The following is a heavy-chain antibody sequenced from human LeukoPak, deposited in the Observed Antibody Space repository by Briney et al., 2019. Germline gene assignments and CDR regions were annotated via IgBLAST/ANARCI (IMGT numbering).Heavy chain of an antibody. CDR2: ISGSGGST. CDR3: AKMGFVCGLKDYFDY. V-gene: IGHV3-23*01. Sequence: GGSLRLSCAASGFTFSSYAMSWVRQAPGKGLEWVSAISGSGGSTYYADSVKGRFTISRDNSKNTLYLQMNSLRAEDTAVYYCAKMGFVCGLKDYFDYWGQGTLVTVSS. D-gene: IGHD2-21*01. CDR1: GFTFSSYA. J-gene: IGHJ4*02.